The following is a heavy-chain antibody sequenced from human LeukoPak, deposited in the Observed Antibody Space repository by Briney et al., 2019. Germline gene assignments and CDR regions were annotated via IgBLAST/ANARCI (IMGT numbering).Heavy chain of an antibody. D-gene: IGHD1-1*01. Sequence: PSGTLSLTCTVSGGSISSSSYYWGWIRQPPGKGLEWIGSIHYSGSTYYNPSLKSRVTISVDTSKNQFSLKLSSVTAADTAVYYCARGTGMDVWGQGTTVTVSS. V-gene: IGHV4-39*01. CDR2: IHYSGST. CDR3: ARGTGMDV. CDR1: GGSISSSSYY. J-gene: IGHJ6*02.